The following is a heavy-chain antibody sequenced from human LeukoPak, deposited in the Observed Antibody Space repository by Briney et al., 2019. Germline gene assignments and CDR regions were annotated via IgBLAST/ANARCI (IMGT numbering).Heavy chain of an antibody. V-gene: IGHV4-34*01. D-gene: IGHD6-19*01. CDR3: ARVQQWLVQASYNWFDP. CDR1: GGSFSGYY. CDR2: INHSGST. J-gene: IGHJ5*02. Sequence: PSETLSLTCAVYGGSFSGYYWSWIRQPPGKGLEWIGEINHSGSTNYNPSLKSRVTISVDTSKNQFSLKLSSVTAADTAVYYCARVQQWLVQASYNWFDPWGQGTLVTVSS.